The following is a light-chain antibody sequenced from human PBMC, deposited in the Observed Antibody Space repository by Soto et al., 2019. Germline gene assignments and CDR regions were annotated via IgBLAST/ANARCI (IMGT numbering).Light chain of an antibody. CDR3: SSYTNIKTRACV. Sequence: QSALTQPASVSGSPGQWITISCTGTSGDIGSYNRVSWYQQHPGKAPKLIIYEVTDRPSGVSNRFSGSKSGNTASLNISGLQAEDEAEYYCSSYTNIKTRACVFGTGTKLTVL. CDR2: EVT. J-gene: IGLJ1*01. V-gene: IGLV2-14*01. CDR1: SGDIGSYNR.